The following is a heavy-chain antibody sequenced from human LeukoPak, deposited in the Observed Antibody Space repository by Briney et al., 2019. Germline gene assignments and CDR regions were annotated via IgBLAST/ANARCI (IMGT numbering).Heavy chain of an antibody. J-gene: IGHJ4*02. D-gene: IGHD3-9*01. CDR1: GYTFTSYD. V-gene: IGHV1-8*03. CDR3: ARVPLLRYFDWSKSQYYFDY. Sequence: ASVKVSCKASGYTFTSYDINWVRQATGQGLEWMGWMNPNSGNTGYAQKFQGRVTITRNTSISTAYMELRSLRSDDTAVYYCARVPLLRYFDWSKSQYYFDYWGQGTLVTVSS. CDR2: MNPNSGNT.